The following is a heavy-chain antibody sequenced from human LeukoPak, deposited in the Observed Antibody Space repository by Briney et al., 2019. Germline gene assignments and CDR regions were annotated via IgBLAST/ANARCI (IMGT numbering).Heavy chain of an antibody. Sequence: SETLSLTCTVSGGSISSGSYYWSWIRQPAGKGLEWIGRIYTSGSTNYNPSLKSRVTISVDTSKNQFSLKLSSVTAADTAVYYCARALDGYAYYYYYYMDVWGKGTTVTISS. CDR1: GGSISSGSYY. V-gene: IGHV4-61*02. D-gene: IGHD5-24*01. CDR3: ARALDGYAYYYYYYMDV. J-gene: IGHJ6*03. CDR2: IYTSGST.